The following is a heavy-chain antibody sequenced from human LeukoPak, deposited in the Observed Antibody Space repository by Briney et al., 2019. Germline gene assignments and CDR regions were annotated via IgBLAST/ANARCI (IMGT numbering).Heavy chain of an antibody. Sequence: ASVKVSCKASGGTFSSYAISWVRQAPGQGLEWMGGIIPIFGTANYAQKFQGRVTITGDKSTSTAYMELSSLRSGDTAVYYCASRGGGVVSAAPYYFDYWGQGTLVTVSS. CDR1: GGTFSSYA. CDR3: ASRGGGVVSAAPYYFDY. D-gene: IGHD2-2*01. V-gene: IGHV1-69*06. CDR2: IIPIFGTA. J-gene: IGHJ4*02.